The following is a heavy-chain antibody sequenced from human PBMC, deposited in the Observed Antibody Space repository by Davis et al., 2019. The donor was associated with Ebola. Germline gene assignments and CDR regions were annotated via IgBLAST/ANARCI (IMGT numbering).Heavy chain of an antibody. CDR1: GYRFTSYY. J-gene: IGHJ3*02. V-gene: IGHV1-46*01. Sequence: ASVTVSCKASGYRFTSYYMHWVRQAPGQGLEWMGIINPITGGTRYAQNFQVRVNMTRDTSTSTVYVELSSLRSEDTAVYYCAREGGRYYDSSGYVFDIWGQGTMVKVSS. CDR3: AREGGRYYDSSGYVFDI. D-gene: IGHD3-22*01. CDR2: INPITGGT.